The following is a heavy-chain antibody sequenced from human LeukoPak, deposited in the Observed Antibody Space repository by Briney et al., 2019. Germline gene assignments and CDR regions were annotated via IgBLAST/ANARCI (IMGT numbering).Heavy chain of an antibody. V-gene: IGHV4-34*01. CDR1: GGSLSGHY. D-gene: IGHD6-13*01. Sequence: PSETLSLTCAVHGGSLSGHYWSWIRQPPGKGLEWIGEINHSGSTNYNPSLKSRVTISVDTSKNQFSLKLSSVTAADTAVYYCATRPSHEGSSSWYGWFDPWGQGTLVTVSS. CDR3: ATRPSHEGSSSWYGWFDP. CDR2: INHSGST. J-gene: IGHJ5*02.